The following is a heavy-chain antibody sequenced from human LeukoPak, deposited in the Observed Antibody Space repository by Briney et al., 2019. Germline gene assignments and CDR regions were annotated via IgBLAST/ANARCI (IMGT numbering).Heavy chain of an antibody. J-gene: IGHJ4*02. CDR3: ARTPIYYFDNSGYYN. CDR1: GGSISSGSYY. D-gene: IGHD3-22*01. Sequence: SETLSLTCTVSGGSISSGSYYWSWIRQPAGKGLEWIGLIYSSGSTSYNPSLKSRVTMSVDTSKKQFSLRLSSVTAADTAVYYCARTPIYYFDNSGYYNWGQGTLVTVSS. CDR2: IYSSGST. V-gene: IGHV4-61*02.